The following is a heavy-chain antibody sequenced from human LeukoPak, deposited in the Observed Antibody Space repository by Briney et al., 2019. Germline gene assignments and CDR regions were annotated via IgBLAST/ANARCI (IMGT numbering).Heavy chain of an antibody. CDR2: INPNSGGT. D-gene: IGHD3-10*01. CDR1: GYTFTGYY. CDR3: ARDYYGSGSYYSGRFDP. J-gene: IGHJ5*02. V-gene: IGHV1-2*02. Sequence: ASVTVSCKASGYTFTGYYMHWVRQAPGQGLEWMGWINPNSGGTNYAQKFQGRVTMTRDTSISTAYMELSRLRSDDTAVYYCARDYYGSGSYYSGRFDPWGQGTLVTVSS.